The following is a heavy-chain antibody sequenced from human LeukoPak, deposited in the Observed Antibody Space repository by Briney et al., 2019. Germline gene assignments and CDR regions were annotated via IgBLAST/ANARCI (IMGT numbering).Heavy chain of an antibody. CDR1: GFTFSSYG. Sequence: GGSLRLSCAASGFTFSSYGMHWVRQAPGKGLEWVAVISYDGSNKYYADSVKGRFTISRDNSKNTLYLQMNSLRAEDTAVYYCAKEGAFDIWGQGTMVTVSS. CDR2: ISYDGSNK. J-gene: IGHJ3*02. V-gene: IGHV3-30*18. CDR3: AKEGAFDI.